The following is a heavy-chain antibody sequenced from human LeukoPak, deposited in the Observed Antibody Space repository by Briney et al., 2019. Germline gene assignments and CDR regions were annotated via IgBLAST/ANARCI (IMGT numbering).Heavy chain of an antibody. D-gene: IGHD3-10*01. CDR2: MYSSGS. CDR1: GGSISSYY. V-gene: IGHV4-4*07. CDR3: ARDSGTTGEVKFDP. Sequence: SETLSLTCTVSGGSISSYYLSWIRQTAGKGLEWIGRMYSSGSNYNPSLKSRVTMSIDTSTNQLSLKLSSVTAADTAVYYCARDSGTTGEVKFDPWGQGTLVTVSS. J-gene: IGHJ5*02.